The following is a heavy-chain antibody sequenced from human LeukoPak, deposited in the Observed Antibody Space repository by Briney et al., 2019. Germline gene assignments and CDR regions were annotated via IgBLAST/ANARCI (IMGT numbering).Heavy chain of an antibody. V-gene: IGHV4-59*08. J-gene: IGHJ4*02. D-gene: IGHD3-22*01. CDR2: IFYSGST. CDR1: GGSISPYY. CDR3: ARHGTSRITMNH. Sequence: SETLSLTCTVSGGSISPYYWSWIRQPPGEGLEWIGYIFYSGSTNYNPSLKSRVTISVDTSKNQFSLKLGSVTAADTAVYYCARHGTSRITMNHWGQGTLVTVSS.